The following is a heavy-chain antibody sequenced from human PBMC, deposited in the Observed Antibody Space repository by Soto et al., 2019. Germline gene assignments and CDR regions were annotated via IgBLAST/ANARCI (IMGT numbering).Heavy chain of an antibody. Sequence: PSETLSLTCTVSGGSISSYYWSWIRQHPGKGLEWIGYIYYSGSTYYNPSLKSRVTISVDTSKNQFSLKLSSVTAADTAVYYCAREGRGSSSPYGMDVWGQGTTVTVSS. CDR2: IYYSGST. V-gene: IGHV4-59*06. J-gene: IGHJ6*02. CDR1: GGSISSYY. D-gene: IGHD6-6*01. CDR3: AREGRGSSSPYGMDV.